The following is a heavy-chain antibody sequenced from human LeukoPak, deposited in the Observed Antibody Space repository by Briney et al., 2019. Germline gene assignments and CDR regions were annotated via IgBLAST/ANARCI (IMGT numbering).Heavy chain of an antibody. CDR3: ASTGSGSYHDVYYYYYYMDV. D-gene: IGHD1-26*01. J-gene: IGHJ6*03. V-gene: IGHV1-69*05. Sequence: SVKVSCKASGGTFSSYAISWVRQAPGQGLEWMGGIIPIFGTANYAQKFQGRVTITTDESTSTAYMELSSLRSEDTAVYYCASTGSGSYHDVYYYYYYMDVWGKGTTVTVFS. CDR1: GGTFSSYA. CDR2: IIPIFGTA.